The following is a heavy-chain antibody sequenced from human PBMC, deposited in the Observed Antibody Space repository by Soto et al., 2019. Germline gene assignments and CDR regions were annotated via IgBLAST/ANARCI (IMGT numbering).Heavy chain of an antibody. D-gene: IGHD3-10*01. CDR1: GDSINSSDHY. V-gene: IGHV4-31*03. J-gene: IGHJ5*02. Sequence: LSLTCIVSGDSINSSDHYWSWIRQRPGKGLEWMGYIFYVGSAYYNPSLESRVSMSVDTSRNQFSLKLTSVIAADTAVYYCARAALYNRGHCWFDPWGQGTLVTVSS. CDR3: ARAALYNRGHCWFDP. CDR2: IFYVGSA.